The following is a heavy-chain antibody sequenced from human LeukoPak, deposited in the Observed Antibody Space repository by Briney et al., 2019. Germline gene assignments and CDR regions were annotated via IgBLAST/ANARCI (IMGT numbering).Heavy chain of an antibody. CDR3: ARDLVSTGPYYYSMDI. CDR1: GGSISSSSYY. D-gene: IGHD5/OR15-5a*01. Sequence: SETLSLTCTVSGGSISSSSYYWGWIRQPPGKGLEWIGSIYYSGSTYYNPSLKSRVTISVDTSKNQFSLKLTSVTAADTAVYYCARDLVSTGPYYYSMDIWGQGTTVTVSS. CDR2: IYYSGST. J-gene: IGHJ6*02. V-gene: IGHV4-39*07.